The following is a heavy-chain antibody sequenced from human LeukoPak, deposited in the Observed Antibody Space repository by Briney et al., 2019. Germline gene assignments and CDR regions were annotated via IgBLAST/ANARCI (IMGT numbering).Heavy chain of an antibody. Sequence: GGSLRLSCAASGFTFSNYWMGWVRQAPGKGLEWVANIKEDGSDKDYVDSVKGRFTISRDNAKNSLYLQMNSLRAEDTAVYYCARDTYRFFDYWGQGTLVTLSS. CDR3: ARDTYRFFDY. CDR1: GFTFSNYW. V-gene: IGHV3-7*01. J-gene: IGHJ4*02. CDR2: IKEDGSDK. D-gene: IGHD3-16*02.